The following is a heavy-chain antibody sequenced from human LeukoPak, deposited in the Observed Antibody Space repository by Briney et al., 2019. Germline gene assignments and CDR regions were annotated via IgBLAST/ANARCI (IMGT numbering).Heavy chain of an antibody. V-gene: IGHV4-61*01. D-gene: IGHD5-24*01. CDR2: IYYSGST. CDR1: GVSVSSGSYY. CDR3: ARGAVEMATIPRHFDY. Sequence: SETLSLTCTVSGVSVSSGSYYWSWIRQPPGKGLEWIGYIYYSGSTNYNPSLKSRVTISVDTSKNQFSLKLSSVTAADTAVYYCARGAVEMATIPRHFDYWGQGTLVTVSS. J-gene: IGHJ4*02.